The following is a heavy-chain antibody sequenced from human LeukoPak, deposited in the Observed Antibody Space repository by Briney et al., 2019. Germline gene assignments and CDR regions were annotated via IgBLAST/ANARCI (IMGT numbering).Heavy chain of an antibody. J-gene: IGHJ4*02. D-gene: IGHD6-6*01. CDR2: ISSSSSYI. CDR1: GFTFSSYS. CDR3: ARGSKQLVLHYFDY. V-gene: IGHV3-21*01. Sequence: KPGGSLRLSCAASGFTFSSYSMNWVRQAPGKGLEWVSSISSSSSYIYYADSVKGRFTISRDNAKNSLHLQMNSLRAEDTAVYYCARGSKQLVLHYFDYWGQGTLVTVSS.